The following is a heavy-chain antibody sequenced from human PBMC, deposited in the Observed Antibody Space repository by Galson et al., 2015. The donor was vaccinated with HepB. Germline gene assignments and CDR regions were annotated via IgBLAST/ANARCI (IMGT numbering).Heavy chain of an antibody. CDR1: GYTFTGYY. D-gene: IGHD3-10*01. J-gene: IGHJ1*01. CDR2: INPNSGDT. CDR3: ARGNYGSGSHCQD. V-gene: IGHV1-2*06. Sequence: SVKVSCKASGYTFTGYYIHWLRQAPGQGLEWMGRINPNSGDTRFKQNFQGRVTMTRDTSIKTAYMELGSLTSDDTAVYYCARGNYGSGSHCQDWGQGTLVTVSS.